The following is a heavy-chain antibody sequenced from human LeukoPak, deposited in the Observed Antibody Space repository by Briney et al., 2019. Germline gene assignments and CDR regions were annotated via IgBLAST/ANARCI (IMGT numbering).Heavy chain of an antibody. CDR3: AKDNRRHYTSGPNPDSLH. CDR2: ISWNSGSI. Sequence: PGGSLRLSCEASGFIFTDYWMTWARQAPGKGLEWVSGISWNSGSIDYADSVKGRFTISRDNAKNSLYLQMNSLRVEDTAFYYCAKDNRRHYTSGPNPDSLHWGQGALVTVSS. CDR1: GFIFTDYW. J-gene: IGHJ4*02. V-gene: IGHV3-9*01. D-gene: IGHD6-19*01.